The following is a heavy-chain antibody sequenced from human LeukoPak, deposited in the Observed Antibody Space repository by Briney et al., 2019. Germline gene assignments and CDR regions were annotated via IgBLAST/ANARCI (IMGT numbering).Heavy chain of an antibody. D-gene: IGHD2-2*01. J-gene: IGHJ5*02. CDR1: GYTFTGYY. Sequence: ASVKVSCKASGYTFTGYYMHWVRQAPGQGLEWMGWINPNSGGTNYAQKFQGRVTMTRDTPISTAYMELSRLRSDDTAVYYCARAGYCSSTSCQQAAFDPWGQGTLVTVSS. CDR2: INPNSGGT. V-gene: IGHV1-2*02. CDR3: ARAGYCSSTSCQQAAFDP.